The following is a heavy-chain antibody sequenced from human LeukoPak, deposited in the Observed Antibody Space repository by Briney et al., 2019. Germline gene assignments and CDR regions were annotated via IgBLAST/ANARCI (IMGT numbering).Heavy chain of an antibody. CDR2: ISGSGDST. J-gene: IGHJ3*02. CDR1: GFTFRSFA. Sequence: GGSLRLSCAASGFTFRSFAVTWVRQAPGKGLEWGSVISGSGDSTYYADSVKGRFTISRDNSKNTSYLQMNSLRAEDTAIYYCTKRSVLTIFGMAWHAFDIWGQGTMVTVS. CDR3: TKRSVLTIFGMAWHAFDI. V-gene: IGHV3-23*01. D-gene: IGHD3-3*01.